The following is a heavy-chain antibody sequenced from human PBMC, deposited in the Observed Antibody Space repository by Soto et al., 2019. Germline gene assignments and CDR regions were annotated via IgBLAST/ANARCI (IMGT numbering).Heavy chain of an antibody. D-gene: IGHD1-1*01. J-gene: IGHJ2*01. Sequence: ASVKVSCKASGYAFTGYYMHWVRQAPGQGLEWMGWINPNSGGTNYAQKFQGWVTMTRDTSISTAYMELSRLRSDDTAVYYCVRIDTTVGVYWYFDLWGRGTLVTVSS. V-gene: IGHV1-2*04. CDR2: INPNSGGT. CDR3: VRIDTTVGVYWYFDL. CDR1: GYAFTGYY.